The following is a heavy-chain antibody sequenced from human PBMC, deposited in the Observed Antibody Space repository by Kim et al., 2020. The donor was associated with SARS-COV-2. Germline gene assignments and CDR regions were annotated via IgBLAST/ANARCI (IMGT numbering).Heavy chain of an antibody. CDR2: IIPIFGTA. J-gene: IGHJ4*02. CDR3: ARAPDPHYYGSGSYYTH. D-gene: IGHD3-10*01. CDR1: GGTFSSYA. V-gene: IGHV1-69*13. Sequence: SVKVSCKASGGTFSSYAISWVRQAPGQGLEWMGGIIPIFGTANYAQKFQGRVTITADESTSTAYMELSSLRSEDTAVYYCARAPDPHYYGSGSYYTHWGQGTLVTVSS.